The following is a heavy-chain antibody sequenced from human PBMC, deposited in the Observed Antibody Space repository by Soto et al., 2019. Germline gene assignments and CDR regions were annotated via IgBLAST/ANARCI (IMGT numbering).Heavy chain of an antibody. D-gene: IGHD3-22*01. Sequence: ASVKVSCKASGGTFSSYAISWVRQAPGQGLEWMGGIIPIFGTANYAQKFQGRVTITADESTSTAYMELSSLRSEDTAVYYCARSDSSGYLTSLGSDYWGQGTLVTVSS. CDR3: ARSDSSGYLTSLGSDY. CDR2: IIPIFGTA. V-gene: IGHV1-69*13. J-gene: IGHJ4*02. CDR1: GGTFSSYA.